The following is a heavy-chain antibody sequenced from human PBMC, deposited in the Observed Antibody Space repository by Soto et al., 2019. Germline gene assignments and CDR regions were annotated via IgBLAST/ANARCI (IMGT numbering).Heavy chain of an antibody. Sequence: LSLTCTVSGGSISSGGYYWSWIRQHPGKGLEWIGYIYYSGSTYYNPSLKSRVTISVDTTKNQFSLKLSFVTAADTAVYYCASITMVQGVPPLLFDPWGQGTLVTVSS. J-gene: IGHJ5*02. V-gene: IGHV4-31*03. CDR3: ASITMVQGVPPLLFDP. D-gene: IGHD3-10*01. CDR1: GGSISSGGYY. CDR2: IYYSGST.